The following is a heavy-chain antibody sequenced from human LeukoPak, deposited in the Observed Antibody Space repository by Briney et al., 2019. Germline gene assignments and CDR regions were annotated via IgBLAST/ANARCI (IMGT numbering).Heavy chain of an antibody. CDR2: FYYSGST. D-gene: IGHD6-6*01. CDR3: ARYSRSSGSFDY. V-gene: IGHV4-59*12. Sequence: SETLSLTCTVSGGSISTYYWSWIRQPPGKGLEWIGFFYYSGSTNYNPSLKSRVTISVDTSKNQFSLKLSSVTAADTAMFYCARYSRSSGSFDYWGQGTLVTVSS. J-gene: IGHJ4*02. CDR1: GGSISTYY.